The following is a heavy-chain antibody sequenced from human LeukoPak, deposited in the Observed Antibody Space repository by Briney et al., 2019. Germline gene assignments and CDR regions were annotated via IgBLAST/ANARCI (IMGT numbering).Heavy chain of an antibody. CDR2: IYYSGST. Sequence: SETLSLTCTVSGGSISSGCYYWSWIRQHPGKGLEWIGYIYYSGSTYYNPSLKSRVTISVDTSKNQFSLKLSSVTAADTAVYYCARDLDSSGRYFDYWGQGTLVTVSS. CDR3: ARDLDSSGRYFDY. V-gene: IGHV4-31*03. D-gene: IGHD3-22*01. CDR1: GGSISSGCYY. J-gene: IGHJ4*02.